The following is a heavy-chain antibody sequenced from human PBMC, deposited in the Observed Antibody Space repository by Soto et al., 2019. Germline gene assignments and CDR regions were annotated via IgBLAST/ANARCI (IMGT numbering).Heavy chain of an antibody. CDR2: INPGSDVT. D-gene: IGHD1-1*01. V-gene: IGHV1-2*02. CDR3: ARVAGHKNARLET. CDR1: GYSFTKFH. J-gene: IGHJ4*02. Sequence: ASVKVSCKASGYSFTKFHIHWVRQAPGQVLERMGWINPGSDVTNQAQKFQGRVTMTRDTSITTAYIELNSLTSDDTAVYYCARVAGHKNARLETWGQGAMVTVSS.